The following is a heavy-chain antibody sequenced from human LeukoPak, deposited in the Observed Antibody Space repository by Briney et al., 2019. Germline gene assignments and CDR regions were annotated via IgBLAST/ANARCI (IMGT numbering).Heavy chain of an antibody. CDR3: AQAPIVATIIFDY. Sequence: GSLRLSCAASGFTFSSYDMSWVRQAPGKGLEWVSAISGSGGSTYYADSVKGRFTISRDNSKNTLYLQMNSLRAEDTAVYYCAQAPIVATIIFDYWGQGTLVTVSS. CDR1: GFTFSSYD. D-gene: IGHD5-12*01. J-gene: IGHJ4*02. CDR2: ISGSGGST. V-gene: IGHV3-23*01.